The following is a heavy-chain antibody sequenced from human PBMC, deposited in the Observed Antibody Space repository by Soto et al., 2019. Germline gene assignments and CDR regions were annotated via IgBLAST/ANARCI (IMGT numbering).Heavy chain of an antibody. V-gene: IGHV4-39*01. D-gene: IGHD1-1*01. J-gene: IGHJ4*02. CDR3: ARRTKARTFDY. CDR1: GFSLSSSSDY. CDR2: IYYSGST. Sequence: LETLSLTWTFSGFSLSSSSDYLGWIRQPPGKGLEWIGSIYYSGSTYYNPSLKSRVTISVDTSKNQFSLKLSSVTAADTAVYYCARRTKARTFDYWVQGTLVTVSS.